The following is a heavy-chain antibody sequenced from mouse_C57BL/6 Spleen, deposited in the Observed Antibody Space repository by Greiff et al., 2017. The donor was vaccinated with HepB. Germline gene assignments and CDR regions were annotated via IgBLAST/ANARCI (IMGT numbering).Heavy chain of an antibody. J-gene: IGHJ1*03. D-gene: IGHD1-1*01. CDR1: GFSLTSYG. CDR3: ARNSHYYGGSYGYFDV. Sequence: QVQLQQSGPGLVQPSQSLSITCTVSGFSLTSYGVHWVRQSPGKGLEWLGVIWSGGSTDYNAAFISRLSISKGNSKSQVFFKMISLHADDTAIYYCARNSHYYGGSYGYFDVWGTGTTVTVSS. CDR2: IWSGGST. V-gene: IGHV2-2*01.